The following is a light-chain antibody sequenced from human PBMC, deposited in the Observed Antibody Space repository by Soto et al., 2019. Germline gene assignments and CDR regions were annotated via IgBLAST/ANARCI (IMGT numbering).Light chain of an antibody. CDR2: GAS. J-gene: IGKJ1*01. Sequence: DIVLTQSPVTLSVSPGERVTLSCRASQRLSSNLAWYQQRPGQAPRLLIYGASIRATDIPARFIGSGSGTEFTLTISSLQSEDFAVYYCQQYINWPRTFGQGTKVDNK. CDR1: QRLSSN. CDR3: QQYINWPRT. V-gene: IGKV3-15*01.